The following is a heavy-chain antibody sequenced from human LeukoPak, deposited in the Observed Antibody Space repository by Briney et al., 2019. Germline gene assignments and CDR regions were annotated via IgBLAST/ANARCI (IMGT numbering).Heavy chain of an antibody. CDR3: ARIPHYYDSSGHDGPFDY. J-gene: IGHJ4*02. CDR1: GGSFSGYY. Sequence: SETLSLTCAVYGGSFSGYYWSWIRQPPGKGLEWIGEINHSGSTNYNPSLKSRVTISVDTSKNQFSLKLSSVTAADTAVYYCARIPHYYDSSGHDGPFDYWGQGTLVTVSS. D-gene: IGHD3-22*01. V-gene: IGHV4-34*01. CDR2: INHSGST.